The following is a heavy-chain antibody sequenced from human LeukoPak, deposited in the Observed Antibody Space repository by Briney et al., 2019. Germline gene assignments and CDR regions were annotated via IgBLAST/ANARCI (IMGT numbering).Heavy chain of an antibody. V-gene: IGHV4-31*03. CDR3: ERDAGEYVGWSAGHYFDY. Sequence: PSQTLSLTCTVSGGSIGSGSDYWSWIRQHPVKGLEWIGYIHDSGSTYYNPSLRGRVSMSLDAPDNQFSLKLTSVTAADTAVSYCERDAGEYVGWSAGHYFDYWGQGTLVTVSS. CDR2: IHDSGST. J-gene: IGHJ4*02. CDR1: GGSIGSGSDY. D-gene: IGHD2/OR15-2a*01.